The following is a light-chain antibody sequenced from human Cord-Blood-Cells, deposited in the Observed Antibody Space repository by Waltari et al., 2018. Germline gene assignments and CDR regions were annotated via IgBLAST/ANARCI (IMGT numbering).Light chain of an antibody. Sequence: QSALTQPPSASGSPGQSVTIPCTGTSSDVGGYNYVSWYQQHPGKAPKLMIYEVSKRPAGAPERFSGSKSGNTASLTVSGLQAEYEADYYCSSYAGSNNLVFGGGTKLTVL. CDR3: SSYAGSNNLV. CDR1: SSDVGGYNY. J-gene: IGLJ2*01. V-gene: IGLV2-8*01. CDR2: EVS.